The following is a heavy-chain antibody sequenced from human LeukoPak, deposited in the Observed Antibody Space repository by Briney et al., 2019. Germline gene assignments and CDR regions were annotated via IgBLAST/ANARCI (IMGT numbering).Heavy chain of an antibody. Sequence: GGSLRLSCAASGFTFSSYAMHWVRQAPGKGLEWVAVISYDGSNKYYADSVKGRFTISRDNSKNTLYLQMNSLRAEDTAVYYCARDQGVYYGSGSPNWFDPWGQGTLVTVSS. CDR2: ISYDGSNK. V-gene: IGHV3-30-3*01. J-gene: IGHJ5*02. CDR3: ARDQGVYYGSGSPNWFDP. CDR1: GFTFSSYA. D-gene: IGHD3-10*01.